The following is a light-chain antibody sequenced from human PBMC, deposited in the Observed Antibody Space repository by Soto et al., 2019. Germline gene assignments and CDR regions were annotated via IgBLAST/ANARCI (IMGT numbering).Light chain of an antibody. CDR1: QTIGRY. Sequence: DIQMTQSPSSLSASGGDRVTITCRASQTIGRYLNRYQQQPGKAPKLLIYAGSNLQSGVPSRFSGTGSGTDFTLTISSLQPEDFATYYCQQSFITPHTFGQGTRVEIK. V-gene: IGKV1-39*01. CDR2: AGS. CDR3: QQSFITPHT. J-gene: IGKJ2*01.